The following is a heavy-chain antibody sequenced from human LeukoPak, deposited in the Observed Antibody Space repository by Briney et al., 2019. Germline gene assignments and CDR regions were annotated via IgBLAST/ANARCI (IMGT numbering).Heavy chain of an antibody. V-gene: IGHV4-31*03. D-gene: IGHD4-17*01. CDR1: GGSISSGGYY. CDR2: IYYSGST. Sequence: SETLSLTCTVSGGSISSGGYYWSWIRQHPGKGLEWIGYIYYSGSTYYNPSLKSRVTISVDTSKNQFSLKLSSVTAADTAVYYCARDRNGDYGDYGALDYWGQGTLVTVPS. CDR3: ARDRNGDYGDYGALDY. J-gene: IGHJ4*02.